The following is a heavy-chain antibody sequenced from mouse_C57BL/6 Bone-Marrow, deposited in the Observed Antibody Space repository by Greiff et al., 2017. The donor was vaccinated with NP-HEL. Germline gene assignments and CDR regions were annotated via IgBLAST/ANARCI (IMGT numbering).Heavy chain of an antibody. D-gene: IGHD6-5*01. V-gene: IGHV1-4*01. CDR3: AILFSYYAMDY. CDR2: INPSSGYT. CDR1: GYTFTSYT. Sequence: QVQLQQSGAELARPGASVKMSCKASGYTFTSYTMHWVKQRPGQGLEWIGYINPSSGYTKYNQKFKDKATLTADKSSSTAYMQLSSLTSEDSAVYYCAILFSYYAMDYWGQGTSVTVSS. J-gene: IGHJ4*01.